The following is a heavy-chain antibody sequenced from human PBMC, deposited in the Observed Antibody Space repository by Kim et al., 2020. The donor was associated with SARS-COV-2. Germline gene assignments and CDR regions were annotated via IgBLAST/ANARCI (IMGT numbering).Heavy chain of an antibody. V-gene: IGHV3-30*02. J-gene: IGHJ4*02. Sequence: DGNNKYYADTVKGRFTISRENSKNTLYLQMNSLRAEDTAVYYCAKAEAYDYWGQGTLVTVYS. CDR3: AKAEAYDY. CDR2: DGNNK.